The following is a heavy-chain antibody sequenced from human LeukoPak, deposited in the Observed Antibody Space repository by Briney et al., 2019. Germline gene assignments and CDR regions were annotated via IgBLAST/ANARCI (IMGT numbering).Heavy chain of an antibody. J-gene: IGHJ4*02. D-gene: IGHD2-2*01. CDR1: GFTFNSYA. V-gene: IGHV3-64*01. Sequence: GGSLRLSCAASGFTFNSYAMHWVRQAPGKGLEYVSAISSNGGSTYYANSVKGRFTISRDNSKNTLYLQMGSLRAEDMAVYYCARGYCSSTSCYSTAIDYWGQGALVTVSS. CDR3: ARGYCSSTSCYSTAIDY. CDR2: ISSNGGST.